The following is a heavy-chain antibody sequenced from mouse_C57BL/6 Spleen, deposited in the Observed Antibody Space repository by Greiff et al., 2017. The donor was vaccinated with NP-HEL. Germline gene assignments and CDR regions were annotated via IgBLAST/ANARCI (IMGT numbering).Heavy chain of an antibody. CDR2: ISYDGSN. V-gene: IGHV3-6*01. J-gene: IGHJ2*01. Sequence: ESGPGLVKPSQSLSLTCSVTGYSITSGYYWNWIRQFPGNKLEWMGYISYDGSNNYNPSLKNRISITRDTSKNQFFLELNSVTTEDTATYYCARYYYGSSFDYWGQGTTLTVSS. CDR1: GYSITSGYY. D-gene: IGHD1-1*01. CDR3: ARYYYGSSFDY.